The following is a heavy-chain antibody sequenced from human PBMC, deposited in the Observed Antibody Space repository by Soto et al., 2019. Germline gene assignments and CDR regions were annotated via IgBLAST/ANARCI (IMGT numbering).Heavy chain of an antibody. CDR3: ARYPPVEMATIYFDY. CDR1: GFSLSTSGVG. Sequence: SGPTLVNPTQTLTLTCTFSGFSLSTSGVGVGWIRQPPGKALEWLALIYWDDDKRYSPSLKSRLTITKDTSKNQVVLTMTNMDPVDTATYYCARYPPVEMATIYFDYWGQGTLVTVSS. CDR2: IYWDDDK. D-gene: IGHD5-12*01. J-gene: IGHJ4*02. V-gene: IGHV2-5*02.